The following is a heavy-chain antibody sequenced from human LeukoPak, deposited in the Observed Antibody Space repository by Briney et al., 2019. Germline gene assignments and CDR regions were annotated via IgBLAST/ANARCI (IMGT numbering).Heavy chain of an antibody. CDR3: XXXXXXXXXXXXXXCXPTGLDY. J-gene: IGHJ4*02. CDR2: IYYSGST. V-gene: IGHV4-59*11. Sequence: SETLSLTCTVSGGSISSHYWSWIRQPPGKGLEWIGYIYYSGSTNYNPSLKSRVTISVDTSKNQFSLKLSSVTAADTAVYYCXXXXXXXXXXXXXXCXPTGLDYWGQGTLVTVSS. D-gene: IGHD2-21*02. CDR1: GGSISSHY.